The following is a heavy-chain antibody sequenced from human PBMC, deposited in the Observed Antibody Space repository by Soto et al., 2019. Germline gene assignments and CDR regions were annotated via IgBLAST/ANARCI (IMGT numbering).Heavy chain of an antibody. CDR2: IVASGGIT. Sequence: EVQLLESGGGLAQPGGSLRLSCAASGFTFSSYPMSWVRQAPGQGLEWVSGIVASGGITYYAVSVKGRFTISRDNSKNTLYLQMNSLGAEDTAVYYCAKNSAATIRVGYDYWGQGTLVTVSS. D-gene: IGHD5-12*01. J-gene: IGHJ4*02. CDR1: GFTFSSYP. V-gene: IGHV3-23*01. CDR3: AKNSAATIRVGYDY.